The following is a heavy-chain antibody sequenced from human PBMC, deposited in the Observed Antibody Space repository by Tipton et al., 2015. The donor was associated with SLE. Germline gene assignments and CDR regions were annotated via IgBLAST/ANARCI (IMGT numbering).Heavy chain of an antibody. J-gene: IGHJ4*02. Sequence: TLSLTCTVTGGSISDFYWNWIRQSPGKGLEWIGYIYYTGRTDYNPSLDRRVTISLDTAKTHFSLELSSVTAADTAVYYCARDRVVQWLEEGGAYFDYWGQGTLVLVSS. CDR3: ARDRVVQWLEEGGAYFDY. CDR2: IYYTGRT. CDR1: GGSISDFY. V-gene: IGHV4-59*01. D-gene: IGHD6-19*01.